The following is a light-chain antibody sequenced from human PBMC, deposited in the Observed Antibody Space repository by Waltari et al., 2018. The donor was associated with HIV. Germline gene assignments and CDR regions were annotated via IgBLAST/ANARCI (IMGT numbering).Light chain of an antibody. CDR2: GNT. V-gene: IGLV1-40*01. CDR3: QSYDSSLSGSV. CDR1: SSNIGARFG. Sequence: SVLTQPPSVSGAPAQGVTPSCHGSSSNIGARFGVRWYQQLPGTAPKRLIFGNTNRPSGVPDRFSGSRSGTSASLAITGLQAEDEADYYCQSYDSSLSGSVFGGGTKLTVL. J-gene: IGLJ2*01.